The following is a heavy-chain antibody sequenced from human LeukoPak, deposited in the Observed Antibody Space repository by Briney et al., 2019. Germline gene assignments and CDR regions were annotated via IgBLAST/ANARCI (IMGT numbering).Heavy chain of an antibody. CDR2: IFPSGGEI. CDR3: ARPHCGGGSCYLDY. CDR1: GFTFSTFA. J-gene: IGHJ4*02. V-gene: IGHV3-23*01. D-gene: IGHD2-15*01. Sequence: GGSLRLSCAASGFTFSTFAMIWVRQPPGKGLEWVSSIFPSGGEIHYADSVRGRFTISRDNSKSTLSLQMNSLRAEDAAVYYCARPHCGGGSCYLDYWGQGTLVTASS.